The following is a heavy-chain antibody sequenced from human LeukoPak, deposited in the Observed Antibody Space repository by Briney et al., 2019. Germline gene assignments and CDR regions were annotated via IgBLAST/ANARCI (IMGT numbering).Heavy chain of an antibody. CDR1: GYTFTNHG. CDR2: ISAYNGDT. Sequence: GASVKVSCKASGYTFTNHGISWVRQAPGQGLEWMGWISAYNGDTNYAQKLQGRVTMTTDTSTSTAYMELRSLRSDDTAVYYCARDPSNSSGWMTWFDPWGQGTLVTVSS. J-gene: IGHJ5*02. V-gene: IGHV1-18*01. CDR3: ARDPSNSSGWMTWFDP. D-gene: IGHD6-19*01.